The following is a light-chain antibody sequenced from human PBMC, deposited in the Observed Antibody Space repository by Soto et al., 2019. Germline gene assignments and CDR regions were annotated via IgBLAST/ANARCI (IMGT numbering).Light chain of an antibody. CDR1: QSISRW. CDR3: QQYSSYWT. V-gene: IGKV1-5*01. Sequence: DIQMTPSPATLAASVGDRVPITCRASQSISRWLAWYQQTPGKAPKLLIHDATSLESGVPSRLSGSGSGTEFTLTISSLQPDDFATYYCQQYSSYWTFAQGTKVDIK. CDR2: DAT. J-gene: IGKJ1*01.